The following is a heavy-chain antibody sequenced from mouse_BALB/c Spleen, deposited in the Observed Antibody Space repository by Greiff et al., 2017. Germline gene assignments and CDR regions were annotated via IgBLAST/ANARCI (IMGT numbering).Heavy chain of an antibody. D-gene: IGHD2-1*01. Sequence: VQLVESGPGLVAPSQSLSITCTVSGFSLTSYGVHWVRQPPGKGLEWLGVIWAGGSTNYNSALISRLSISKDNSKSQVFLKMNSLQTDDTAMYYCARDKGIYYDYDAMDYWGQGTSVTVSS. CDR1: GFSLTSYG. CDR2: IWAGGST. CDR3: ARDKGIYYDYDAMDY. J-gene: IGHJ4*01. V-gene: IGHV2-9*02.